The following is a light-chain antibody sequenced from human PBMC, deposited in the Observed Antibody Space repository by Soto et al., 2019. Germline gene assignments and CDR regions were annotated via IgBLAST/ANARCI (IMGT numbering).Light chain of an antibody. CDR1: QSVSSN. Sequence: EIVMTQSPGTLCVSPGERATLSCRASQSVSSNLAWYQQKPGQAPRLLIYGASTRATGIPARFSGSGSGTEFTLTITSLQSEDFAVYYCQQYNNWPPLTFGGGTKVDIK. J-gene: IGKJ4*01. CDR2: GAS. V-gene: IGKV3-15*01. CDR3: QQYNNWPPLT.